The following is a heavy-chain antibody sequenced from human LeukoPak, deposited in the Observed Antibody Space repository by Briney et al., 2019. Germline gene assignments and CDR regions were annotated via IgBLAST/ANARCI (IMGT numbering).Heavy chain of an antibody. CDR1: DYTYTTDG. D-gene: IGHD6-13*01. CDR3: ARDRGIAEADSFDP. Sequence: GASVKVSCKASDYTYTTDGISWVRQAPGQGLEWMGWIDTYSGKTNYAQKFQGRVTMTSDTSTSTAYMELRSLRSDDTAVYYCARDRGIAEADSFDPWGQGTLDTVSS. J-gene: IGHJ5*02. CDR2: IDTYSGKT. V-gene: IGHV1-18*01.